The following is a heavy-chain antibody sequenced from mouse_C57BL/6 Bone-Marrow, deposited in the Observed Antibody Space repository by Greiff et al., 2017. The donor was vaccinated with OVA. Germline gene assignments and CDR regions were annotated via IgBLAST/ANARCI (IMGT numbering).Heavy chain of an antibody. J-gene: IGHJ3*01. V-gene: IGHV5-4*03. CDR1: GFTFSSYA. CDR2: ISDGGSYT. Sequence: EVNLVESGGGLVKPGGSLKLSCAASGFTFSSYAMSWVRQTPEKRLEWVATISDGGSYTYYPDNVKGRFTITRDTAKNNPYLQMSHLKSEDTAMYYCARHYSNASWFAYWGQGTLVTVSA. CDR3: ARHYSNASWFAY. D-gene: IGHD2-5*01.